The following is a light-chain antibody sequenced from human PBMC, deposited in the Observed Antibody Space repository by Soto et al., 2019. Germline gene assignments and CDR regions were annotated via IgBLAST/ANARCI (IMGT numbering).Light chain of an antibody. CDR3: QQYGRSPLT. Sequence: EIVLTQSPGTLSLSPGERATLSCRASQSVRSNYLAWYQQKPGQAPRFLIYDASSRATGIPDRFSGSGSGTDFTLTIRRLEPEDFAVYYCQQYGRSPLTFGGGTKVEIK. J-gene: IGKJ4*01. V-gene: IGKV3-20*01. CDR2: DAS. CDR1: QSVRSNY.